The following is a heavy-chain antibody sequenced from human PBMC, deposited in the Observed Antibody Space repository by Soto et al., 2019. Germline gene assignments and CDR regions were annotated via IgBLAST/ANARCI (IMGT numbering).Heavy chain of an antibody. CDR3: ARGDSDLAVSEAAY. Sequence: QMQMQESGPRLVKPSETLSLTCTVSGASITDSYCSWIRQPPEKGLEWIGYIYFSGVATYNSSLRSRATMSRDTSKNEFSLKLTSVTAADTAIYYCARGDSDLAVSEAAYWGQGTLVTVSS. CDR1: GASITDSY. V-gene: IGHV4-59*01. J-gene: IGHJ1*01. D-gene: IGHD2-15*01. CDR2: IYFSGVA.